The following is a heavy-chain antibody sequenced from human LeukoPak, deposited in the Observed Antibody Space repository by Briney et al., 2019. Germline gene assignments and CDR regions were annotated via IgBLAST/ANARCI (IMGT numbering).Heavy chain of an antibody. J-gene: IGHJ4*02. D-gene: IGHD2-2*01. CDR1: GFTFDDYG. Sequence: GGSLRLSXAASGFTFDDYGMSWVRQAPGKGLEWVSGINWNGGSTGYADSVKGRFTISRDNAKNSLYLQMNSLRAEDTALYYFARVQGYCSSTSCYFDYWGQGTLVTVSS. V-gene: IGHV3-20*04. CDR2: INWNGGST. CDR3: ARVQGYCSSTSCYFDY.